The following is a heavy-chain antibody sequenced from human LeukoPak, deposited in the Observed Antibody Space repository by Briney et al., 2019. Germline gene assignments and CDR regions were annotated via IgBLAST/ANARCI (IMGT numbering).Heavy chain of an antibody. D-gene: IGHD6-13*01. J-gene: IGHJ4*02. CDR3: AKRKASGAAAGTGYFDY. Sequence: PGGSLRLSCAASGFTFSSYAMSWVRQAPGKGLEWVSAISGSGGSTYYADSVKGRFTISRDNSKNTLYLQMNSLRAEDTAVYYCAKRKASGAAAGTGYFDYWGQGTLVTVSS. CDR1: GFTFSSYA. V-gene: IGHV3-23*01. CDR2: ISGSGGST.